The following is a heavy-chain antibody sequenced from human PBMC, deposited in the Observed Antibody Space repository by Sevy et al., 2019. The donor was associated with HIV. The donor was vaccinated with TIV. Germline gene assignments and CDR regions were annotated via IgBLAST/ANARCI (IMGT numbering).Heavy chain of an antibody. CDR1: GFTFDDYA. CDR2: ISWNSGSI. CDR3: GKGSGRDIVVVPAAIRGYYGYYYGMDV. J-gene: IGHJ6*02. V-gene: IGHV3-9*01. D-gene: IGHD2-2*02. Sequence: GGSLRLSCAASGFTFDDYAMHWVRQAPGKGLEWVSGISWNSGSIGYADSVKGRFTISRDNAKNSLYLQMNSVRAEDTDLHNSGKGSGRDIVVVPAAIRGYYGYYYGMDVWGQGATVTVSS.